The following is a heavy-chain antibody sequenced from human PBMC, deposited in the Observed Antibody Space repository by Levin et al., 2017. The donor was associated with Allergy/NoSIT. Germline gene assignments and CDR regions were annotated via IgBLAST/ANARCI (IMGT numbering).Heavy chain of an antibody. D-gene: IGHD4-17*01. CDR2: ISSSGSTI. J-gene: IGHJ6*02. CDR3: ARDGDKTTVTSYYYYYGMDV. CDR1: GFTFSDYY. Sequence: PGGSLRLSCAASGFTFSDYYMSWIRQAPGKGLEWVSYISSSGSTIYYADSVKGRFTISRDNAKNSLYLQMNSLRAEDTAVYYCARDGDKTTVTSYYYYYGMDVWGQGTTVTVSS. V-gene: IGHV3-11*01.